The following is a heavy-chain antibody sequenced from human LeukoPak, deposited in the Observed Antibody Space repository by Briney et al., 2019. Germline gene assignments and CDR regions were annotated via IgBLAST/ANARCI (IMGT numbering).Heavy chain of an antibody. D-gene: IGHD4-23*01. V-gene: IGHV3-23*01. CDR1: EFTGFTFSGSA. CDR2: ISGSGAAT. CDR3: AKFSPYGGNSY. J-gene: IGHJ1*01. Sequence: PGGSLRLSCAASEFTGFTFSGSAIRWVRQAPGKGLEWVSAISGSGAATFYAGSVKGRFTISRDNSKNTLYLQMTSLKVEATALYYCAKFSPYGGNSYWGQGTLVTVSS.